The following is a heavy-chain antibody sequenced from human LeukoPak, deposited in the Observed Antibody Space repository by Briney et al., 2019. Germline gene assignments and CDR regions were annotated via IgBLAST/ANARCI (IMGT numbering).Heavy chain of an antibody. Sequence: GGSLRLSCGASGFTFTTYAMTWVRQAPGKGLEWVSSITGSGGSTYYGDSVKGRFTISRDNSKNTLYLQMNSLRAEDTAVYYCAKGESYYDSSGYWGYIDYWGQGTLVTVSS. D-gene: IGHD3-22*01. J-gene: IGHJ4*02. CDR3: AKGESYYDSSGYWGYIDY. CDR1: GFTFTTYA. CDR2: ITGSGGST. V-gene: IGHV3-23*01.